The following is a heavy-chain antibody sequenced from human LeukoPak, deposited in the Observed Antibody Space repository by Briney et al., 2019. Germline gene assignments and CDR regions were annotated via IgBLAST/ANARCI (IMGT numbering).Heavy chain of an antibody. J-gene: IGHJ4*02. CDR1: GYTFTSYG. V-gene: IGHV1-18*03. D-gene: IGHD6-19*01. CDR3: VRGAVAGTNLFDC. Sequence: ASVKVSCKTSGYTFTSYGISWVRQAPGQGLEWMGWISVYNGNTNYAQKLQGRVTMTTDTSTSTAYMELGSLRSDDMAVYYCVRGAVAGTNLFDCWGQGTLVTVSS. CDR2: ISVYNGNT.